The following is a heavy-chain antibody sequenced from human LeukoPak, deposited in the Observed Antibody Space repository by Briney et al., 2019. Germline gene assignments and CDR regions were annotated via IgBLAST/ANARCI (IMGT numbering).Heavy chain of an antibody. V-gene: IGHV3-7*01. CDR3: ARGGNWPDY. CDR1: GFTFSSYA. Sequence: GGSLRLSCAASGFTFSSYAMSWVRQAPGKGLEWVANIKQDGSDKYYVDSVKGRFTISRDDAKSSLYLQMNSLRAEDTAVYYCARGGNWPDYWGQGTLVTVSS. D-gene: IGHD1-1*01. CDR2: IKQDGSDK. J-gene: IGHJ4*02.